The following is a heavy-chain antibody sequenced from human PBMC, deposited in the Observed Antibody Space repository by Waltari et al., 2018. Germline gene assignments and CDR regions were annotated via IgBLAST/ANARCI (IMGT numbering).Heavy chain of an antibody. J-gene: IGHJ6*02. V-gene: IGHV3-48*03. D-gene: IGHD4-17*01. CDR2: IGSSGFTI. Sequence: EVQLVESGGGLVRPGGSLRLSCAASGFTLSSYEMNWVRQAPGKGLEWVSYIGSSGFTIYYAESVKGRFTISRDNAKNSLYLQMNSLRAEDTAVYYCARAYDYGNLYYYYGMDVWGQGTTVTVSS. CDR3: ARAYDYGNLYYYYGMDV. CDR1: GFTLSSYE.